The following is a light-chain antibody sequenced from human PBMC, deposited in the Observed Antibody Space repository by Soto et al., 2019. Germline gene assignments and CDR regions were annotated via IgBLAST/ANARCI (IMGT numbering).Light chain of an antibody. V-gene: IGKV1-39*01. CDR3: QQSYSTPT. J-gene: IGKJ5*01. CDR2: AAS. Sequence: IHSTQYTYSLSASVGDRITITFRASQSISSYLNWYQQKPGKAPKLLIYAASSLQSGVPSRFSGSGSGTDFTLTISSLQPEDFATYYCQQSYSTPTFGQGTRLEI. CDR1: QSISSY.